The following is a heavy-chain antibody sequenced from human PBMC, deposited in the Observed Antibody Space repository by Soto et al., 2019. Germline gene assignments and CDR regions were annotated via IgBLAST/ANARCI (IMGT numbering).Heavy chain of an antibody. V-gene: IGHV4-61*05. CDR2: IYYSGST. J-gene: IGHJ6*02. CDR1: GGSISSSSYY. Sequence: SETLSLTCTVSGGSISSSSYYWGWIRQPPGKGLEWIGYIYYSGSTNYNPSLKSRVTISVDTSKNQFSLKLSSVTAADTAVYYSARYAGHPHYYYGMDVWGQGTTVTVS. CDR3: ARYAGHPHYYYGMDV.